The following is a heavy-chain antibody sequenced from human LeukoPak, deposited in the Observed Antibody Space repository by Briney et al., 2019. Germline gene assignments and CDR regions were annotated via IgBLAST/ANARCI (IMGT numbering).Heavy chain of an antibody. CDR2: IYYSGST. J-gene: IGHJ4*02. D-gene: IGHD3-3*01. Sequence: SETLSLTCTGSGGSISSYYWSWIRQPPGKGLEWIGYIYYSGSTNYNPSLKSRVTISVDTSKNQFSLKLSSVTAADTAVYYCARVASGYYEDYWGQGTLVTVSS. CDR3: ARVASGYYEDY. CDR1: GGSISSYY. V-gene: IGHV4-59*01.